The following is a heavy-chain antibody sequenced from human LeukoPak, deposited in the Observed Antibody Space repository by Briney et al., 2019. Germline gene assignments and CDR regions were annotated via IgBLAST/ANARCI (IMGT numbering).Heavy chain of an antibody. CDR1: GGSISSYY. V-gene: IGHV4-59*01. CDR3: ARGRITMVRGVSPFGY. Sequence: SETLSLTCTVSGGSISSYYWSWIRQPPGKGLEWIGYIYYSGSTNYNPSLKSRDTISVDTSKNQFSLKLSSVTAADTAVYYCARGRITMVRGVSPFGYWGQGTLVTVSS. CDR2: IYYSGST. D-gene: IGHD3-10*01. J-gene: IGHJ4*02.